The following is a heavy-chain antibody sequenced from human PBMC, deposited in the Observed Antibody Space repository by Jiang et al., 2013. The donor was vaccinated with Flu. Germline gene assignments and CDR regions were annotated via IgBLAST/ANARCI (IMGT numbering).Heavy chain of an antibody. D-gene: IGHD3-3*01. V-gene: IGHV4-38-2*01. CDR3: ARGQITYGDSWSGPNNFFDP. CDR1: GYSITAGYY. CDR2: LHHTGNT. J-gene: IGHJ5*02. Sequence: GPGLVKPSETLSLTCDVSGYSITAGYYWGWIRQPPGKGLDWVGSLHHTGNTYYNPSLRSRVTITLDTSKNQFSLHLNSVTAADTAVYYCARGQITYGDSWSGPNNFFDPWGQGTLLTVSS.